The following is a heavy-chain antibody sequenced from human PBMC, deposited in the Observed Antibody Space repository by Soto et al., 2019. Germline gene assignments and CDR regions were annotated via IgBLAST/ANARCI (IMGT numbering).Heavy chain of an antibody. D-gene: IGHD3-22*01. Sequence: QVQLQESGPGLVKPSQTLSLTCTVSGGSISSGGYYWSWIRQHPGKGLEWIGYIYYSGSTYYNPSHKSRVTISGDTSKNRFSLKLSSVTAADTAVYYCARVNYDSSGYYYPADAFDIWGQGTIVTVSS. V-gene: IGHV4-31*03. CDR1: GGSISSGGYY. J-gene: IGHJ3*02. CDR3: ARVNYDSSGYYYPADAFDI. CDR2: IYYSGST.